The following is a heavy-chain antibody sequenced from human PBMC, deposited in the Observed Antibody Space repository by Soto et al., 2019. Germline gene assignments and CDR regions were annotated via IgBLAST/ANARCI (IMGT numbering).Heavy chain of an antibody. CDR3: ARANSMWELLDYYYYGMDV. D-gene: IGHD1-26*01. Sequence: LRLSCAASGFTFDDYGMSWVRQAPGKGLEWVSGINWNGGSTDYADSVKGRFTISRDNAKNSLYLQMNSLRAEDTALYYCARANSMWELLDYYYYGMDVWGQGTTVTVSS. J-gene: IGHJ6*02. CDR1: GFTFDDYG. V-gene: IGHV3-20*04. CDR2: INWNGGST.